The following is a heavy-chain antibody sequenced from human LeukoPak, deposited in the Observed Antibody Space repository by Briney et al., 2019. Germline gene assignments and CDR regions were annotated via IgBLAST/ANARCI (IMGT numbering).Heavy chain of an antibody. Sequence: GGSLRLSCAASGFTFSSYSMNWVRQAPGKGLEWVSPISSSSSYIYYADSVKGRFTISRDNAKNSLYLQMNSLRAEDTAVYYCASQYNSGWANFDYWGQGTLVTVSS. D-gene: IGHD6-19*01. J-gene: IGHJ4*02. V-gene: IGHV3-21*01. CDR1: GFTFSSYS. CDR3: ASQYNSGWANFDY. CDR2: ISSSSSYI.